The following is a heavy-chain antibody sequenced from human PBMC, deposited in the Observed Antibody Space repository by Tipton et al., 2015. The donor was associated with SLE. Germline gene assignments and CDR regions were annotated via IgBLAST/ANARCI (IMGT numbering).Heavy chain of an antibody. CDR3: ARVRITIYGVVTNFDF. CDR1: GFPFSDYF. CDR2: INGRSNYM. D-gene: IGHD3-3*01. V-gene: IGHV3-11*01. Sequence: GSLRLSCAASGFPFSDYFMSWIRQAPGKGLEWVSYINGRSNYMYYGDSVEGRFSISRGNAKNSLFLQMNNLRAEDTAIYYCARVRITIYGVVTNFDFWGQGTLVTVSS. J-gene: IGHJ4*02.